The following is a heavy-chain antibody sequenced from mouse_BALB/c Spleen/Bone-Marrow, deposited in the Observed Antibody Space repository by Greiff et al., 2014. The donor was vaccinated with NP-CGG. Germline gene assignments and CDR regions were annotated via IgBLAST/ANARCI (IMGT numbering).Heavy chain of an antibody. CDR2: IYPGSGST. CDR1: GYTFTDYV. CDR3: ARGYYGSSYYFDY. V-gene: IGHV1-77*01. Sequence: VQLQQSGPELVKPGASVKMSCKASGYTFTDYVISWVKQRTGQGLEWIGEIYPGSGSTYYNEKFKGKATLTADKSSNTAYMQLSSLTSEDPAVYFCARGYYGSSYYFDYWGQGTTLTVSS. J-gene: IGHJ2*01. D-gene: IGHD1-1*01.